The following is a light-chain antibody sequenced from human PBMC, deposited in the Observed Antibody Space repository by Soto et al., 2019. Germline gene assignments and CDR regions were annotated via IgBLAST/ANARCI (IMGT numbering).Light chain of an antibody. CDR2: EAS. V-gene: IGKV1-5*03. CDR1: QSISSW. J-gene: IGKJ5*01. CDR3: RHYNSYPIT. Sequence: DIQMTQSPSTLSASVGDRVTITCRASQSISSWLAWYQQKPGKAPKLLIHEASNLESGVSPRFSGSGSGTEFTLTISSLQPDDFATYYCRHYNSYPITFGQGTRLEIK.